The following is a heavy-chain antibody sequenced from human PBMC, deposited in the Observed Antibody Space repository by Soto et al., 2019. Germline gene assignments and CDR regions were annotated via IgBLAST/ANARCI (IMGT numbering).Heavy chain of an antibody. CDR1: GFSLSTSGVG. CDR2: IYWDDDK. Sequence: QITLKESGPTLVKPTQTLTLTCTFSGFSLSTSGVGVGWICQPPGKALEWLALIYWDDDKQYSLSLKSRLTSTKDTSKNQVVLTMNSWDPAETTTNDCAPRYHWGQGTLVTDSS. J-gene: IGHJ5*02. V-gene: IGHV2-5*02. CDR3: APRYH.